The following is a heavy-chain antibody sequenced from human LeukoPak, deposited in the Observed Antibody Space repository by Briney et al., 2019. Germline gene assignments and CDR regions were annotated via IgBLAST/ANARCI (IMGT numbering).Heavy chain of an antibody. D-gene: IGHD2-2*01. CDR3: ARVRGGLVPTAMGLNY. Sequence: PGGSLRLSCAASGFTFSSYWMTWVRQAPGKGLEWVANIKQDGSEEYYVDSVKGRFTISRDNAKNSLYLQMNSQRAEDTALYYCARVRGGLVPTAMGLNYWGQGTLVTVSS. CDR1: GFTFSSYW. CDR2: IKQDGSEE. J-gene: IGHJ4*02. V-gene: IGHV3-7*01.